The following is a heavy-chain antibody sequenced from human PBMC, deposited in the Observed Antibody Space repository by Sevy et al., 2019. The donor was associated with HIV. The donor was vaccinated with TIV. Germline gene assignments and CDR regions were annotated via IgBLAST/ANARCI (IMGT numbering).Heavy chain of an antibody. Sequence: ASVKASCKASGYNFYIHWVRQAPGQGLEWMGRVTPNSGATTYAQRFQGRVAMTMDTSISTAYMELSGLKSDDTAIYYCAGQSLGWYNWFDPWGQGTLVTVSS. CDR2: VTPNSGAT. J-gene: IGHJ5*02. D-gene: IGHD6-19*01. CDR3: AGQSLGWYNWFDP. V-gene: IGHV1-2*06. CDR1: GYNFY.